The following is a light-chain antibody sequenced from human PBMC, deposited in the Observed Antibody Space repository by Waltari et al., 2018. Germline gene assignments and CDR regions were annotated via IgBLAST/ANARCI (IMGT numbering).Light chain of an antibody. V-gene: IGLV3-1*01. CDR1: KLGDKY. Sequence: TQPPSVSVSPGQTARITCSGDKLGDKYVCWYQQKPGQSPVLVIYQDTKRPSGIPERFSGSKSGNTATLTISGTQSMDEADYYCQAWDSSTVVFGGGTKLTVL. CDR2: QDT. J-gene: IGLJ2*01. CDR3: QAWDSSTVV.